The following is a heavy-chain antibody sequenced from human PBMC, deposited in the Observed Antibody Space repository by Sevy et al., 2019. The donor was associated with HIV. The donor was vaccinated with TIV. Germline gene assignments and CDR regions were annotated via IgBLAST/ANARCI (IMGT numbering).Heavy chain of an antibody. J-gene: IGHJ5*02. CDR1: GGSFSSSPYY. Sequence: SETLSLTCSVSGGSFSSSPYYWAWIRQPPGQGLEWIGSVFYSGSTYYTPSLKSPVTISVDTTKTHFSLKLRSVAAADTAVYYCAGGGPTGEWFDPWGQGTLVTVSS. CDR2: VFYSGST. CDR3: AGGGPTGEWFDP. D-gene: IGHD1-26*01. V-gene: IGHV4-39*02.